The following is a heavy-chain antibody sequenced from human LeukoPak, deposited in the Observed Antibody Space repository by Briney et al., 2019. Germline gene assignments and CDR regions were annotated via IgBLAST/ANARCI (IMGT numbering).Heavy chain of an antibody. Sequence: PSETLSLTCAVYGGSFSGYYWSWIRQPPGKGLEWNGEINHSGSTNYNPSLKSRVTISVDASKNQFSLKLSSVTAADTAVYYCARKSRYYYGSGSYLDYWGQGTLVTVSS. CDR1: GGSFSGYY. J-gene: IGHJ4*02. CDR3: ARKSRYYYGSGSYLDY. V-gene: IGHV4-34*01. CDR2: INHSGST. D-gene: IGHD3-10*01.